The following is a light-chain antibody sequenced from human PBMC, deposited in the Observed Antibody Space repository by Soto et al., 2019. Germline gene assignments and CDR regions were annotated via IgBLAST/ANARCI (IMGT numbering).Light chain of an antibody. CDR2: GAS. Sequence: IHMTQSPSSLSASIGDRVTITCRASEAISHYLNWYQQKPGKAPKLLIYGASKLQSGVPSRFSGSGSGKDFTLTITSLQGEDFATYYCQQRSSTPLTFGGGTKVEI. J-gene: IGKJ4*01. V-gene: IGKV1-39*01. CDR3: QQRSSTPLT. CDR1: EAISHY.